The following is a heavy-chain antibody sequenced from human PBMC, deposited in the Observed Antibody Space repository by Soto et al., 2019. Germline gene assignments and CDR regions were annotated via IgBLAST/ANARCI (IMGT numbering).Heavy chain of an antibody. CDR3: ARSWSSRWYSACYYDYYGMDV. Sequence: SSTLALTSAVYGGSFSGYYWSWILQRPGTGLEWIGEINHSGSTNYNPSLKSRVTISVDTSKNQFSLKLSSVTAADTAVYDCARSWSSRWYSACYYDYYGMDVWGQGTAVTVSS. CDR2: INHSGST. J-gene: IGHJ6*02. CDR1: GGSFSGYY. D-gene: IGHD6-13*01. V-gene: IGHV4-34*01.